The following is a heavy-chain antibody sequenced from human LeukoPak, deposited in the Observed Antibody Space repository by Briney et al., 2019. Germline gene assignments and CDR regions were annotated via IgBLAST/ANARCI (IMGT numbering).Heavy chain of an antibody. Sequence: PGGSLRLSCAASGFTFSSYAMSWVRQAPGKGLEWVAFIRYDGSNKYYADSVKGRFTISRDNSKNTLYLQMNSLRAEDTAVYYCAKDKLWSHYYFDYWGQGTLVTVSS. V-gene: IGHV3-30*02. J-gene: IGHJ4*02. CDR3: AKDKLWSHYYFDY. CDR2: IRYDGSNK. D-gene: IGHD5-18*01. CDR1: GFTFSSYA.